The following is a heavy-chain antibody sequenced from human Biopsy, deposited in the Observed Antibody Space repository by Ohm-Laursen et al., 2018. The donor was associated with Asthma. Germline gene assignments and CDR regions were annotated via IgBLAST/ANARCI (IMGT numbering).Heavy chain of an antibody. CDR1: GLSLTTTGVG. D-gene: IGHD2-8*02. Sequence: TQTLTLTCTFSGLSLTTTGVGEAWIRQPPGKALEWLARIYWDDDKRYSSSLKSRLTITKDTSKNQVVLTMTNMDPVDTATYYCAHRLCIGGACYDAFDIWGQGTMVTVSS. CDR2: IYWDDDK. V-gene: IGHV2-5*02. CDR3: AHRLCIGGACYDAFDI. J-gene: IGHJ3*02.